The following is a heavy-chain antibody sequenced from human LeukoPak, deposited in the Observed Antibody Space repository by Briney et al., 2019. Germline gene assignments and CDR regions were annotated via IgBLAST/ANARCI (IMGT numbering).Heavy chain of an antibody. CDR2: IYYSGST. D-gene: IGHD3-16*01. CDR3: ARGDPTFLFWYFDL. CDR1: GASVSGSAYY. Sequence: SETLSLTCTVSGASVSGSAYYWGWIRQPPGKGLEWIGNIYYSGSTYYNESLESRVTISIDTSKNQFSLKLSSVTAADTAVYYCARGDPTFLFWYFDLWGRGTLVTVSS. J-gene: IGHJ2*01. V-gene: IGHV4-39*07.